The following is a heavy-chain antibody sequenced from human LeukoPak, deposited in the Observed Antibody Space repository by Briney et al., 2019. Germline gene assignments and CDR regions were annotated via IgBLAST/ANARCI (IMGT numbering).Heavy chain of an antibody. CDR1: GFTFSTYA. CDR3: ARDRGVIVVVVAANTRAELDV. V-gene: IGHV3-23*01. Sequence: GGSLRLSCAASGFTFSTYAMSWVRQIPGKGLEWVSAISGSDDGTYYADSVKGRFTISRDNAKNSLYLQMNSLRAEDTAVYYCARDRGVIVVVVAANTRAELDVWGKGTTVTVSS. J-gene: IGHJ6*04. D-gene: IGHD2-15*01. CDR2: ISGSDDGT.